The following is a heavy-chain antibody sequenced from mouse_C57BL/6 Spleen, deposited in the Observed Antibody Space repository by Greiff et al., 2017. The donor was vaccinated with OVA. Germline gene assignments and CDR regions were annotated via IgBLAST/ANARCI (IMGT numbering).Heavy chain of an antibody. V-gene: IGHV5-4*01. J-gene: IGHJ4*01. CDR3: ARDHDYDEKGYYAMDY. CDR2: ISDGGSYT. Sequence: EVQGVESGGGLVKPGGSLKLSCAASGFTFSSYAMSWVRQTPEKRLEWVATISDGGSYTYYPDNVKGRFTISRDNAKNNLYLQMSHLKSEDTAMYYCARDHDYDEKGYYAMDYWGQGTSVTVSS. CDR1: GFTFSSYA. D-gene: IGHD2-4*01.